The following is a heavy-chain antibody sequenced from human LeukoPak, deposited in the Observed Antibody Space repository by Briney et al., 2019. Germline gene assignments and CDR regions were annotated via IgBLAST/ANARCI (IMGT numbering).Heavy chain of an antibody. D-gene: IGHD2-2*01. CDR2: IKQDGSEK. CDR1: GFTFSSYW. Sequence: GGSLRLSCAASGFTFSSYWMSWVRQAPGKGLEWVANIKQDGSEKYYVDSVKGRFTISRDNAKNSLYLQMSSLRAEDTAVYYCAKDPSNQLLAHFDYWGQGTLVTVSS. V-gene: IGHV3-7*01. CDR3: AKDPSNQLLAHFDY. J-gene: IGHJ4*02.